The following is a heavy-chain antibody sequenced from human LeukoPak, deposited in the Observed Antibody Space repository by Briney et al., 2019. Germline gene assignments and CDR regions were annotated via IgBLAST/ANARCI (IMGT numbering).Heavy chain of an antibody. V-gene: IGHV3-7*01. Sequence: QAGGSMRLSCAPSGFSFSSYLMSRVRQAPGKGLEWVGNINQDGRENYSLDTVKGRFTISRDNAKTSLYLQENSLRAEDTAVYYSAIAKRGIAVAGTLWFDPWGQGTLVTVSS. CDR2: INQDGREN. J-gene: IGHJ5*02. CDR1: GFSFSSYL. CDR3: AIAKRGIAVAGTLWFDP. D-gene: IGHD6-19*01.